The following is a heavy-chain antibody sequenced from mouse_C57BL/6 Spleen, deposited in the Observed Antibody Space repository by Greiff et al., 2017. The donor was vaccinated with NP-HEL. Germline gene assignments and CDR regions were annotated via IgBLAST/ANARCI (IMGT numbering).Heavy chain of an antibody. D-gene: IGHD1-1*01. Sequence: EVHLVESGPELVKPGASVKISCKASGYSFTDYNMNWVKQSNGKSLEWIGVINPNYGTTSYNQKFKGKATLTVDQSSSTAYMQLNSLTSEDSAVYYCARSNYYGSSYGYYAMDYWGQGTSVTVSS. CDR1: GYSFTDYN. J-gene: IGHJ4*01. CDR3: ARSNYYGSSYGYYAMDY. CDR2: INPNYGTT. V-gene: IGHV1-39*01.